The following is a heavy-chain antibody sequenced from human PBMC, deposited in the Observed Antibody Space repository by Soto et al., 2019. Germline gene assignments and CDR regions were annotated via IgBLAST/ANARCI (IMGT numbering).Heavy chain of an antibody. CDR1: GFTFDDYA. D-gene: IGHD1-26*01. CDR2: ISWNSGSI. J-gene: IGHJ5*02. V-gene: IGHV3-9*01. Sequence: GGSLRLSCAASGFTFDDYAMHWVRQAPGKGLEWVSGISWNSGSIGYADSVKGRFTISRDNAKNSLYLQMNSLRAEDTALYYCAKDLTLVGATSESRGFDPWGQGTLVTVSS. CDR3: AKDLTLVGATSESRGFDP.